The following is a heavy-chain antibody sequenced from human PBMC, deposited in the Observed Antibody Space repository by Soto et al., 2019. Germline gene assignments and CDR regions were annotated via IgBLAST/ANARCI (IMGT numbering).Heavy chain of an antibody. CDR1: GFTFSSYW. V-gene: IGHV3-7*01. CDR2: IKQDGSEK. Sequence: PGGSLRLSCAASGFTFSSYWMSWVRQAPGKGLEWVANIKQDGSEKYYVDSVKGRFTISRDNAKNSLYLQMNSLRAEDTAVYYCARGVSDYDFWSGYSTWFDPWGQGTLVTVSS. J-gene: IGHJ5*02. D-gene: IGHD3-3*01. CDR3: ARGVSDYDFWSGYSTWFDP.